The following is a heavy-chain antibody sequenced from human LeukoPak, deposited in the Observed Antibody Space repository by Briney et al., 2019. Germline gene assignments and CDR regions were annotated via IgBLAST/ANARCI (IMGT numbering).Heavy chain of an antibody. V-gene: IGHV1-2*02. J-gene: IGHJ1*01. CDR1: GFSFTGYY. CDR3: ARAQGYFQH. CDR2: INPNSGGT. Sequence: ASVKVSCKASGFSFTGYYFHWVRQAPGQGLEWIGWINPNSGGTNYAQKFQGRVTITTDESTSTAYMELSSLRSEDTAVYYCARAQGYFQHWGQGTLVTVSS.